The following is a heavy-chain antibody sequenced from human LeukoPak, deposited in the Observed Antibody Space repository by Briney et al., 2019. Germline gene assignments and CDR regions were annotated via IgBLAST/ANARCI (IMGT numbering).Heavy chain of an antibody. CDR3: ARDPLRWLQNNYYYYYMDV. CDR1: GFTFSSYG. CDR2: IGSTSRTI. V-gene: IGHV3-48*02. D-gene: IGHD5-24*01. Sequence: GGSLRLSCAASGFTFSSYGMNWVRQAPGKGLEWVSYIGSTSRTIYDADSVKGRFTISRDNAKNSLYLQMNSLRDEDTAVYYCARDPLRWLQNNYYYYYMDVWGKGTTVTVSS. J-gene: IGHJ6*03.